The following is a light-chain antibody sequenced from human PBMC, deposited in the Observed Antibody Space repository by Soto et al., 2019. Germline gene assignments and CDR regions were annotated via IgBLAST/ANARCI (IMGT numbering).Light chain of an antibody. J-gene: IGLJ1*01. CDR3: AAWDDRLMGV. CDR1: STNIGSSS. V-gene: IGLV1-44*01. Sequence: QSALTHPPSVSGTPGQTVTITCSGSSTNIGSSSVKWYQQFPGAAPKLLIYSNALRPSGIPNRFSGSKSGTSASLAISGLQPEDEADYYCAAWDDRLMGVFGPGTKVTVL. CDR2: SNA.